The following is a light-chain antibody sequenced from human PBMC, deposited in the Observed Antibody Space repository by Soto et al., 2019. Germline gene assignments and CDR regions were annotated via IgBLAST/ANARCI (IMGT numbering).Light chain of an antibody. V-gene: IGLV4-69*01. Sequence: QLVLTQSPSASASLGASVKLTCTLSSGHSSYVIAWHQQQPEKGPRYLMKLNSDGSHSKGDGIPDRFSGSSSGAERYLIISSLQSEDEADYYCQTWGTGIHVFGTGTKLTVL. CDR1: SGHSSYV. CDR3: QTWGTGIHV. J-gene: IGLJ1*01. CDR2: LNSDGSH.